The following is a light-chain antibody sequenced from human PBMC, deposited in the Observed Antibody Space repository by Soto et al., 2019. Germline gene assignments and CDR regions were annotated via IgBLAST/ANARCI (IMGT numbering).Light chain of an antibody. Sequence: QSALTQPASVSGSPGQSITISCTGTSSDVGGFNYVSCYQQHPGKAPKLMIYDVSNRPSGVSNRFSGSKSGNTASLTISGLQAEDEADYYCSSYTSSTTLKVFGGGTKLTVL. CDR3: SSYTSSTTLKV. V-gene: IGLV2-14*03. CDR2: DVS. CDR1: SSDVGGFNY. J-gene: IGLJ2*01.